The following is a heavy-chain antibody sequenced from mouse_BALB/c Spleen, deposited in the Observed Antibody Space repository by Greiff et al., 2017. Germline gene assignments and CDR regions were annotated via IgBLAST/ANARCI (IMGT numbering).Heavy chain of an antibody. J-gene: IGHJ4*01. D-gene: IGHD2-14*01. CDR3: TRAYYRYDGYYYAMDY. Sequence: QVQLQQPGAELVKPGASVKLSCKASGYTFTSYYMYWVKQRPGQGLEWIGGINPSNGGTNFNEKFKSKATLTVDKSSSTAYMQLSSLTSEDSAVYYCTRAYYRYDGYYYAMDYWGQGTSVTVSS. CDR1: GYTFTSYY. V-gene: IGHV1S81*02. CDR2: INPSNGGT.